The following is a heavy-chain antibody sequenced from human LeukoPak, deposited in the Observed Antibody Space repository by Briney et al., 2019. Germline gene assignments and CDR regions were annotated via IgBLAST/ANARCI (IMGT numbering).Heavy chain of an antibody. CDR1: GYTFTGYY. V-gene: IGHV1-2*02. D-gene: IGHD3-22*01. Sequence: ASVKVSCEASGYTFTGYYMHWVRQAPGQGLEWMGWINPNSGGTNYAQKFQGRVTMTRDTSTSTVYMELSSLRSEDTAVYYCARGASSGYYGDNDYWGQGTLVTVSS. CDR3: ARGASSGYYGDNDY. CDR2: INPNSGGT. J-gene: IGHJ4*02.